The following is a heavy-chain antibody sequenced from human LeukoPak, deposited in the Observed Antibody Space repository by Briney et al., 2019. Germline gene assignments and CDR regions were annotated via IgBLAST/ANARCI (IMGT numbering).Heavy chain of an antibody. CDR2: IKPDGSEK. Sequence: GGSLRLSCAASGFTFSSYWMTWVRQAPGKGLEWVANIKPDGSEKNYVDSVKGRFTISRDNAKNSLYLQMSSLRVEDTAVYYCAKGGGYEAQYYYYYLDVWGKGTTVTISS. CDR1: GFTFSSYW. CDR3: AKGGGYEAQYYYYYLDV. D-gene: IGHD5-12*01. J-gene: IGHJ6*03. V-gene: IGHV3-7*01.